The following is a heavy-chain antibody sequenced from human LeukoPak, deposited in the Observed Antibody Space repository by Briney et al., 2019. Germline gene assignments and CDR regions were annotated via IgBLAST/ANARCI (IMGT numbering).Heavy chain of an antibody. D-gene: IGHD3-10*01. CDR3: ARAGDSDTYYCPFQH. CDR2: IYYRGST. CDR1: GGSISSSSYY. J-gene: IGHJ1*01. Sequence: SSETLSLTCNVSGGSISSSSYYWGWIRQPPGKGLEWIATIYYRGSTYYNPSLESRVTISVHTSKNQFSLNLTSVTAADTAVYYCARAGDSDTYYCPFQHWGQGTLVTVSS. V-gene: IGHV4-39*07.